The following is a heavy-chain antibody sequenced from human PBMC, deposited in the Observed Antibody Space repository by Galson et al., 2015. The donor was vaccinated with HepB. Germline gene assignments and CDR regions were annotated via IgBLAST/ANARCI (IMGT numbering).Heavy chain of an antibody. CDR1: GGTFSSYT. CDR3: ARSYYYDSSGSPLWWAFDI. CDR2: IIPVLGIA. V-gene: IGHV1-69*02. D-gene: IGHD3-22*01. Sequence: SVKVSCKAYGGTFSSYTISWVRQAPGQGLEWMGRIIPVLGIANYEQKFQGRVTITADKSTSTAYMELSSLRSEDTAVYYCARSYYYDSSGSPLWWAFDIWGQGTMVTVSS. J-gene: IGHJ3*02.